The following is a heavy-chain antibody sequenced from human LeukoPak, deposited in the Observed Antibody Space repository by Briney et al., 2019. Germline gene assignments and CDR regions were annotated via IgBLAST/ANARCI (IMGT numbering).Heavy chain of an antibody. V-gene: IGHV4-38-2*01. Sequence: GSLRLSCAASGFTFSDYYMSWIRQAPGKGLEWIGSIYHSGSTYYNPSLKSQVTISVDKSKNQFSLKLSSVTAADTAVYYCARGGLEATVTTYFDYWGQGTLVTVSS. CDR2: IYHSGST. CDR3: ARGGLEATVTTYFDY. J-gene: IGHJ4*02. D-gene: IGHD4-17*01. CDR1: GFTFSDYY.